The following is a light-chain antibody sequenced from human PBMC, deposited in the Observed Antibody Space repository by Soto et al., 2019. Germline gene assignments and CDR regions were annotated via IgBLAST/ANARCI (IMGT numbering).Light chain of an antibody. CDR1: QSISSF. V-gene: IGKV1-39*01. J-gene: IGKJ2*01. Sequence: DIQMNQSPSSLSASVGDRVTITCRASQSISSFLSWYQQRPGKAPKLLIYGASSLQGGVPSRFGGSGSGTEFTLTISSLQPEDFATYYCQQSYDTPYTFGQGTRLEIK. CDR2: GAS. CDR3: QQSYDTPYT.